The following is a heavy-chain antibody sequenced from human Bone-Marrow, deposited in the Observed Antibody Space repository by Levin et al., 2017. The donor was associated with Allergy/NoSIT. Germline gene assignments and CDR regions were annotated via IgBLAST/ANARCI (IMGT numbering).Heavy chain of an antibody. CDR3: TRGLYGASDY. J-gene: IGHJ4*02. Sequence: KVSCAASGFTFSGFPMHWVRQASGKGLEWVGHIRSKTYNYATAYAASVKGRFTISRDDSENTAYLQINSLKSEDTAVYYCTRGLYGASDYWGQGTLVTVSS. CDR1: GFTFSGFP. V-gene: IGHV3-73*01. D-gene: IGHD4-17*01. CDR2: IRSKTYNYAT.